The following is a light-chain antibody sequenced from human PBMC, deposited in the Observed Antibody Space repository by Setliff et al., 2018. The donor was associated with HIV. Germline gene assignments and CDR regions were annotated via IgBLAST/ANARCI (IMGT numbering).Light chain of an antibody. V-gene: IGLV2-23*02. CDR2: DVI. CDR3: SSYGDTNTS. J-gene: IGLJ1*01. CDR1: SGDVGNYDH. Sequence: QSVLSQPAPVSGSPGQSITISCTGTSGDVGNYDHVSWYQQCPGKAPKLIIYDVIQRPSGISNRFSGSRSGNTASLTISGLQAEDEGDYYCSSYGDTNTSFGTGTKVTVL.